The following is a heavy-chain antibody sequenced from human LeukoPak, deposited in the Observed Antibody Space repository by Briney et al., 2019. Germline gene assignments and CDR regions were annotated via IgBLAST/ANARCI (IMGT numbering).Heavy chain of an antibody. CDR2: ISYDGSNK. CDR1: GFTFSSYA. D-gene: IGHD2-15*01. J-gene: IGHJ5*02. V-gene: IGHV3-30-3*01. Sequence: PGGSLRLSCAASGFTFSSYAMSWVRQAPGKGLEWVAVISYDGSNKYYADSVKGRFTISRDNSKNTLYLQMNSLRAEDTAVYYCARDGYCSGGSCYITGPNWFDPWGQGTLVTVSS. CDR3: ARDGYCSGGSCYITGPNWFDP.